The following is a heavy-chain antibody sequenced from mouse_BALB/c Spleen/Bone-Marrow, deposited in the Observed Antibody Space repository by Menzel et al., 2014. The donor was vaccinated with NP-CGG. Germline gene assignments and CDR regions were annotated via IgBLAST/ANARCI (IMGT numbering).Heavy chain of an antibody. V-gene: IGHV1-54*01. D-gene: IGHD1-1*01. CDR1: GYAFXNYL. CDR3: ARFIATAYAMDY. Sequence: QVQLKDSGAELVRPGTSVKVSCKASGYAFXNYLIEWVKQRPGQGLEWIGVINPGSGDINYNEKFKGKAALTADKSSSTAYMQLSSLTSDDSAVYFCARFIATAYAMDYWGQGTSVTVSS. J-gene: IGHJ4*01. CDR2: INPGSGDI.